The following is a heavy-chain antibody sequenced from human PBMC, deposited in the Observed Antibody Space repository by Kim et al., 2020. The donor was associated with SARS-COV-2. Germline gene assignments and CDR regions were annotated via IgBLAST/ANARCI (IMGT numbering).Heavy chain of an antibody. CDR1: GVSISSSNW. Sequence: SETLSLTCAVSGVSISSSNWSCLGRPPAGGRLGLIGIIPHSGTTYYNPALKRRITILVDTTKNQFSLKMTSVTAAATAVYFCARAVRSGGTFRDWF. CDR2: IPHSGTT. J-gene: IGHJ5*01. CDR3: ARAVRSGGTFRDWF. D-gene: IGHD2-15*01. V-gene: IGHV4-4*02.